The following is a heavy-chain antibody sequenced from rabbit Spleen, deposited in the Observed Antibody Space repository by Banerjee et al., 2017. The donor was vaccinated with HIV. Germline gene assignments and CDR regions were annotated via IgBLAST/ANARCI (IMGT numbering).Heavy chain of an antibody. CDR1: GFDFYNYG. V-gene: IGHV1S47*01. CDR2: IEPIFGNT. Sequence: QEQLVESGGGLVQPGGSLKLSCKASGFDFYNYGVTWVRQAPGKGLEWIGYIEPIFGNTYYANWVNGRFTISSHNAQNTLYLQLNSLTAADTATYFCARAGYAGYGYANLWGPGTLVTVS. CDR3: ARAGYAGYGYANL. D-gene: IGHD6-1*01. J-gene: IGHJ4*01.